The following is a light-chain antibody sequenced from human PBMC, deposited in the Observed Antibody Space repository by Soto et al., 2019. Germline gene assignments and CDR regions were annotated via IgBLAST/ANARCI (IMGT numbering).Light chain of an antibody. V-gene: IGKV1-39*01. CDR3: QQSSSTQYT. J-gene: IGKJ2*01. Sequence: DIQMTQSASCLSASVGDRVTITYRASQNIRNYLNWYQQTPGKAPKLLIYAAYYLQSGVPSRFSGSGSGTDFTLTISSLQPEDVATYYCQQSSSTQYTFGQGTKLEIK. CDR2: AAY. CDR1: QNIRNY.